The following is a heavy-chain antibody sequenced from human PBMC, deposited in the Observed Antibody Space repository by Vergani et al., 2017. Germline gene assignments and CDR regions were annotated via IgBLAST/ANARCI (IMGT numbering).Heavy chain of an antibody. CDR1: GYSFTSYW. J-gene: IGHJ6*02. Sequence: EVQLVQSGAEVKKPGESLKISCKGSGYSFTSYWIGWVRQMPGKGLEWMGIIYPGDSDTRYSPSFQGQVTISADKSISTAYLQWSSLKASDTAMYYCARDKVRWELLWFGELLFLGMDVWGQGTTVTVSS. V-gene: IGHV5-51*01. CDR3: ARDKVRWELLWFGELLFLGMDV. D-gene: IGHD3-10*01. CDR2: IYPGDSDT.